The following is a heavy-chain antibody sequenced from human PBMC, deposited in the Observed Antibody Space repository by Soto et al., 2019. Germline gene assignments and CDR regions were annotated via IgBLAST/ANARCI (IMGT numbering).Heavy chain of an antibody. V-gene: IGHV1-18*01. CDR1: GYTFTSYG. J-gene: IGHJ4*02. CDR3: ARDHPTVTTFGY. D-gene: IGHD4-17*01. Sequence: QVQLVQSGAEVKKPGASVKVSCKASGYTFTSYGISWVRQAPGQGLEWMGWISTYNGDTNYVQKFQGRVTLTTDTSTTTVYMELRSLRSDDTAVYYCARDHPTVTTFGYWGQGTLVTVSS. CDR2: ISTYNGDT.